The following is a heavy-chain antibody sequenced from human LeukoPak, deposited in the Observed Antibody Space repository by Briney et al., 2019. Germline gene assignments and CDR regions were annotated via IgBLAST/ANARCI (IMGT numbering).Heavy chain of an antibody. D-gene: IGHD1-26*01. V-gene: IGHV3-20*04. J-gene: IGHJ6*03. Sequence: GGSLRLSCAASGFTFDDYGMSWVRQAPGKGLEWVSGINWNGGSTDYADSVKGRFTISRDNAKNSLYLQMNSLRAEDTALYYCARLRRGATQSCRYYYYMDVWGKGTTVTVSS. CDR3: ARLRRGATQSCRYYYYMDV. CDR2: INWNGGST. CDR1: GFTFDDYG.